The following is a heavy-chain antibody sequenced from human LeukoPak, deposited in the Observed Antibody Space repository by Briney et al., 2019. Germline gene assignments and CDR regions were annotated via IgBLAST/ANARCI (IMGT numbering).Heavy chain of an antibody. CDR1: GFTFSSYS. CDR3: ARQSTLAAAGTFPDY. J-gene: IGHJ4*02. D-gene: IGHD6-13*01. V-gene: IGHV3-48*02. CDR2: ISSSSSTL. Sequence: GGSLRLSCAASGFTFSSYSMNWVRQAPGKALEWASYISSSSSTLYYADSVKGRFTISRDNAKNSPYLQMNSLRDEDTAVYYCARQSTLAAAGTFPDYWGQGTLVTVSS.